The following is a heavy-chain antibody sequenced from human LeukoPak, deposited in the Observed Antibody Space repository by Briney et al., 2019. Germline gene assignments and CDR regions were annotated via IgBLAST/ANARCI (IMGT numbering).Heavy chain of an antibody. V-gene: IGHV1-2*02. D-gene: IGHD2-15*01. CDR1: GHTFTDYY. Sequence: ASVKVSCKAYGHTFTDYYIHWVRQAPGQGLEWMGWINPNRGGTKYAQKFQGRVIMTRDTSISTAYMELSRLRSDDTAVYYCARGVVTQFDPWGQGTLVTVSS. CDR2: INPNRGGT. J-gene: IGHJ5*02. CDR3: ARGVVTQFDP.